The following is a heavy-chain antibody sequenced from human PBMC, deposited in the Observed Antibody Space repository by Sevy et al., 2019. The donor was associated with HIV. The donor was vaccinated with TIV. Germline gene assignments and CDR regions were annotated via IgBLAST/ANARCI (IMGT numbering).Heavy chain of an antibody. J-gene: IGHJ5*02. CDR1: GFTFDDYV. Sequence: GGSLRLSCAASGFTFDDYVMHWVRQAPGKGLEWVSLISWDGGSTYYADSVKGRFTISRDNSKNSLYLQMNSLRAEDTALYYCAKHSSSGSGAGWFDPWGQGTLVTVSS. CDR3: AKHSSSGSGAGWFDP. D-gene: IGHD3-10*01. CDR2: ISWDGGST. V-gene: IGHV3-43D*03.